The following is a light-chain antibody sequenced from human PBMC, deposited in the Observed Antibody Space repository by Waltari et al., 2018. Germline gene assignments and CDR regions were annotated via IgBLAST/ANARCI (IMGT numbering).Light chain of an antibody. CDR2: AAS. Sequence: AIQMTQSPSSLSASVGDRVTITCRASQGIRYDLAWYQQKPGKAPKILIFAASSLQSGVPSRFSGSGSGADFTLTISSLQPEDFATYFCLQDYNYPWTFGQGTNVEIK. CDR3: LQDYNYPWT. V-gene: IGKV1-6*01. J-gene: IGKJ1*01. CDR1: QGIRYD.